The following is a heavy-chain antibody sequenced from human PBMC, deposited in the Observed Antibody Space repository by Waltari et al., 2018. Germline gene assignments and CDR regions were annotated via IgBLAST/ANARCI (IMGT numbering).Heavy chain of an antibody. CDR1: GGSITTNYN. Sequence: QLQLQESGPGLVRPSETLSLTCTVSGGSITTNYNWAWIRQPPGKGLEWMGNMHYRGSTFYNPSLMSRVTICLDTSKNQFSLTLTSVDAADTAVYFCGRIAFGDDGGYFQYWGQGTLVTVSS. J-gene: IGHJ1*01. D-gene: IGHD4-17*01. V-gene: IGHV4-39*01. CDR2: MHYRGST. CDR3: GRIAFGDDGGYFQY.